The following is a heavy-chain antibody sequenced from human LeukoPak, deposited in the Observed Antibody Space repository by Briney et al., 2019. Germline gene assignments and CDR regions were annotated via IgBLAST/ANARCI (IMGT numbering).Heavy chain of an antibody. D-gene: IGHD3-10*01. J-gene: IGHJ4*02. CDR2: ISYDGSDK. Sequence: GRSLRLSCVASGFTFSNYAMHWVRQAPGKGLEWVSVISYDGSDKRYADSVKGRFTISRDNSKDTLYLEMNSLRTEDTAVYYCARDPTQDGTGSYPSDYWGQGTLVTVSS. V-gene: IGHV3-30-3*01. CDR1: GFTFSNYA. CDR3: ARDPTQDGTGSYPSDY.